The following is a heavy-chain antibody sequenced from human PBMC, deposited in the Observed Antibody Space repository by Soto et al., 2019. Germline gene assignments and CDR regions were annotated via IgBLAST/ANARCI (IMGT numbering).Heavy chain of an antibody. Sequence: PSETLSLTCTVSGGSVSGVDYFWSWIRQSPGKGLEWIGYIYYTGITHLNPSLKSRLTMAVDTSKNEFSLKLTSVSAADTAVYFCAREERKGIISWFDPWGQGTPVTVPS. J-gene: IGHJ5*02. CDR1: GGSVSGVDYF. D-gene: IGHD2-21*01. V-gene: IGHV4-30-4*01. CDR3: AREERKGIISWFDP. CDR2: IYYTGIT.